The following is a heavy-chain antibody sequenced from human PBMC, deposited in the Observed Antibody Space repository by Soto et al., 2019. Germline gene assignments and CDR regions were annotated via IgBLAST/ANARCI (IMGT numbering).Heavy chain of an antibody. V-gene: IGHV5-51*01. Sequence: PXESLNISWQSSGNNFATYWVAWVRQMPGKGLEYMGIIYPGNSDARYSPSFQGQVTFSADKSISTAYLHWSSLKASDTAMYYCARHGFYGDYASNYFDHWGHGTPVTVSS. CDR1: GNNFATYW. J-gene: IGHJ5*02. D-gene: IGHD4-17*01. CDR3: ARHGFYGDYASNYFDH. CDR2: IYPGNSDA.